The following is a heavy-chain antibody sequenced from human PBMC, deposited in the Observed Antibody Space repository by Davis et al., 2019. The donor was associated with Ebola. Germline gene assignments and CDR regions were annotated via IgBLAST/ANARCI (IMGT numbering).Heavy chain of an antibody. CDR2: ISDSGSSR. CDR3: ARARGAGPGGHFDI. J-gene: IGHJ4*02. V-gene: IGHV3-11*01. CDR1: EFNFNAEY. Sequence: GESLKISCAAFEFNFNAEYMSWIRQAPGKGLEWVSYISDSGSSRQYTNSVNGLFTISRDNARSSLFLQMNSLRADDPAVYYCARARGAGPGGHFDIWGQGTQVTVSS. D-gene: IGHD3-10*01.